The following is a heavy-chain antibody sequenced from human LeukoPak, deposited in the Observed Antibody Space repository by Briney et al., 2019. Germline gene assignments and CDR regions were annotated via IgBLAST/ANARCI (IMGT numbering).Heavy chain of an antibody. CDR2: INWNGGRT. V-gene: IGHV3-20*04. J-gene: IGHJ4*02. Sequence: GGSLRLSCAASGFTFNDYGMSWVRQAPGKGLKWVSGINWNGGRTGYADSMKGRFIISRDNAKNSLYLQVNSLRAEDTALYYCARNFGGGDSSGPYYWGQGTLVTVSS. D-gene: IGHD3-22*01. CDR3: ARNFGGGDSSGPYY. CDR1: GFTFNDYG.